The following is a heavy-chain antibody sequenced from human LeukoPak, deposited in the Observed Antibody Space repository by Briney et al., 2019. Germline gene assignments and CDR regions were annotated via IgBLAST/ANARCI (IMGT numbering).Heavy chain of an antibody. D-gene: IGHD3-22*01. J-gene: IGHJ4*02. V-gene: IGHV4-4*09. CDR2: FSPSVRT. CDR1: AASTSNYY. Sequence: PETLSLTCALSAASTSNYYWSWIRQAPGKGLEWSGYFSPSVRTNYNPTLKSRVSISLDTSKNRFSLNLNFVTAADTAVYYCASPRSGYRYTFDYWGQGALVTVSS. CDR3: ASPRSGYRYTFDY.